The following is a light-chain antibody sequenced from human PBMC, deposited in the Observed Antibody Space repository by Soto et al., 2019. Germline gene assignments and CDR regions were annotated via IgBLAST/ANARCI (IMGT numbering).Light chain of an antibody. CDR2: GAS. CDR1: QSVSSH. CDR3: QQRSNWPPVLT. V-gene: IGKV3-11*01. J-gene: IGKJ4*01. Sequence: EIVLTQSPASLSLSPGERATLSCRASQSVSSHLAWFQQRPGQAPRLLIYGASNRATGIPARFGGSGSRTNFTLTISSLEPEDFAGYYCQQRSNWPPVLTFGGGTKVEIK.